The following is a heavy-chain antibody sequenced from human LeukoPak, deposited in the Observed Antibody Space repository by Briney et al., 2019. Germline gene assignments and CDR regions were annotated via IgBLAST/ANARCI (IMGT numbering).Heavy chain of an antibody. CDR2: ISGSGGST. V-gene: IGHV3-23*01. Sequence: GSLRLSCAASGFTFSSYAMSWVRQAPGKGLEWVSAISGSGGSTYYADSVKGRFTISRDNSKNTLYLQMNSLRAEDTAVYYCAKGVRITMIVVVMPFDYWGQGTLVTVSS. D-gene: IGHD3-22*01. CDR3: AKGVRITMIVVVMPFDY. CDR1: GFTFSSYA. J-gene: IGHJ4*02.